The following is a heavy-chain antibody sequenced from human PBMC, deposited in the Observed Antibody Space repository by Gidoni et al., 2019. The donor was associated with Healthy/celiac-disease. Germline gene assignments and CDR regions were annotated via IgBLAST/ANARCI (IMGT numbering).Heavy chain of an antibody. CDR1: GFKFSSEW. V-gene: IGHV3-7*01. CDR3: ARAHESAFYYDFWSGYERYNWFDP. CDR2: LQQDGCEY. J-gene: IGHJ5*02. Sequence: EVQLVESGGGWVQPGGSRRRSCAASGFKFSSEWMRWVRQAPGKGLEWVPNLQQDGCEYSSVDSVKGRFTISRAHAKNSLYLQITSLSAEDTAVYYFARAHESAFYYDFWSGYERYNWFDPWGQGTLVTVSS. D-gene: IGHD3-3*01.